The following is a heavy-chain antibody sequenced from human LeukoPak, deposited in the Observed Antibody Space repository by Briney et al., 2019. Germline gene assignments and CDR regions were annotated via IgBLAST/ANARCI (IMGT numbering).Heavy chain of an antibody. Sequence: PSETLSLTCTVSGGSISSSSYYWGWIRQPPGKGLEWIGSIYYSGSTYYNPSLKSRVTISVDTSKNQFSLKLSSVTAADTAVYYCARWEEYSSPGGFDYWGQGTLVTVSS. J-gene: IGHJ4*02. CDR1: GGSISSSSYY. D-gene: IGHD6-6*01. CDR3: ARWEEYSSPGGFDY. V-gene: IGHV4-39*07. CDR2: IYYSGST.